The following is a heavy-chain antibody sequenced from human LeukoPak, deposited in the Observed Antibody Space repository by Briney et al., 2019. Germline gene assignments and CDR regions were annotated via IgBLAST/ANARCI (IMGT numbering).Heavy chain of an antibody. V-gene: IGHV3-30-3*01. CDR1: GFTFSSYA. CDR2: ITYDGSTE. D-gene: IGHD5-18*01. CDR3: ARFREYTYGPFDS. Sequence: GGSLRLSCATSGFTFSSYAMHWVRQAPGKGLEWAASITYDGSTENYADSVKGRFIISRDNSKKTLYLQMNSLRGEDTAAYYCARFREYTYGPFDSWGQGTLVTVSS. J-gene: IGHJ4*02.